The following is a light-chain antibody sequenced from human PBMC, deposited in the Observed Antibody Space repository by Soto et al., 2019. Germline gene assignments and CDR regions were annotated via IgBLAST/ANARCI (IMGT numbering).Light chain of an antibody. CDR3: SSYTSSSTLDV. J-gene: IGLJ1*01. CDR2: DVS. Sequence: LAQPASVSGSPGQSITISCTGTSSDVGGYNYVSWYQQHPGKAPKLMIYDVSNRPSGVSNRFSGSKSGNTASLTISGLQAEDEADYYCSSYTSSSTLDVFGTGTKVTVL. V-gene: IGLV2-14*01. CDR1: SSDVGGYNY.